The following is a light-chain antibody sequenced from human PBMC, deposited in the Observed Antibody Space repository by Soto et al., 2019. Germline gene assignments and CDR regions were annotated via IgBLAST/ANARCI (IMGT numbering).Light chain of an antibody. CDR3: QQYGSSNGT. CDR1: QSVSSSY. CDR2: GAS. J-gene: IGKJ1*01. V-gene: IGKV3-20*01. Sequence: EIVLTQSPGTLSLSPGERATLSCRASQSVSSSYLAWYQQKPGQAPRLLIYGASSRATGIPDRFSGSGSGTDFTLTISRLEPEDFAVYYCQQYGSSNGTLGQGTKVDIK.